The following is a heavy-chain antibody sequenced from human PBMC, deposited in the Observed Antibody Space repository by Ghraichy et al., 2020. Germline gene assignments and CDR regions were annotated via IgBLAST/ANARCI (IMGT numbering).Heavy chain of an antibody. V-gene: IGHV4-4*07. CDR3: ARHDYSPRGGWFDP. D-gene: IGHD4-11*01. Sequence: SETLSLTCTVSGGSISSYYWSWIRQPAGKGLEWIGRIYTSGSTNYNPSLKSRVTMSVDTSKNQFSLKLSSVTAADTAVYYCARHDYSPRGGWFDPWGQGTLVTVSS. CDR1: GGSISSYY. CDR2: IYTSGST. J-gene: IGHJ5*02.